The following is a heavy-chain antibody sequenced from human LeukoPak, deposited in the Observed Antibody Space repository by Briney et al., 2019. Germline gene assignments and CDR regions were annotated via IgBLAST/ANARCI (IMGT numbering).Heavy chain of an antibody. CDR1: GFTFSGDA. CDR2: ISGSGAHT. D-gene: IGHD3-9*01. CDR3: ARDWFNDY. Sequence: GSLRLSCIASGFTFSGDAMNWIRQVPGKGLEWVSAISGSGAHTFYADSVKGRFTVSRDNFNDTLYLQMNSLRVEDTAIYYCARDWFNDYWGQGTLVTVSS. J-gene: IGHJ4*02. V-gene: IGHV3-23*01.